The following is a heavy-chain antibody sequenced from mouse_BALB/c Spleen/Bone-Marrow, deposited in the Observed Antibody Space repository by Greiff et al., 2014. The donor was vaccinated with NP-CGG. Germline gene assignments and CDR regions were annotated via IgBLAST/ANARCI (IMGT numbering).Heavy chain of an antibody. D-gene: IGHD2-1*01. CDR3: AGYGNYFYAMDY. J-gene: IGHJ4*01. Sequence: EVMLVESGGGLVQPGGSRKLSCAASGFTFSSFGMHWVRQAPEKGLEWVAYISSGSSTIYYADTVKGRFTISRDNPKNTLFLQMTSLRSEDTAMYYCAGYGNYFYAMDYWGQGTSVTVSP. CDR1: GFTFSSFG. CDR2: ISSGSSTI. V-gene: IGHV5-17*02.